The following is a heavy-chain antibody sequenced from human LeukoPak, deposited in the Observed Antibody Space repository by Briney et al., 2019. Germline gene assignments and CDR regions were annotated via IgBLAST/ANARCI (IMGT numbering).Heavy chain of an antibody. Sequence: PSETLSLTCTVSDYSISNFYWIWIRQPPGKALEWIGYIYSGGSTNYNPSLMSRVTISLHTSMNQFSLKLSSVTAADTAVYYCARLGSGQIDYWGQGTLVAVSS. D-gene: IGHD1-26*01. CDR3: ARLGSGQIDY. CDR1: DYSISNFY. CDR2: IYSGGST. V-gene: IGHV4-59*01. J-gene: IGHJ4*02.